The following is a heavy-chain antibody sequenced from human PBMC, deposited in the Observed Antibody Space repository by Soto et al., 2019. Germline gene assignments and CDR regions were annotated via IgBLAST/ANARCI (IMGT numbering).Heavy chain of an antibody. CDR1: GGFISSGGYY. V-gene: IGHV4-31*03. CDR3: ARVLSSSKTYFDY. CDR2: IYYSGST. J-gene: IGHJ4*02. Sequence: SETLSLTCTVSGGFISSGGYYWSWIRQHPGKGLEWIGYIYYSGSTYYNPSLKSRVTISVDTSKNQFSLKLSSVTAADTAVYYCARVLSSSKTYFDYWGQGTLVTVS. D-gene: IGHD3-16*01.